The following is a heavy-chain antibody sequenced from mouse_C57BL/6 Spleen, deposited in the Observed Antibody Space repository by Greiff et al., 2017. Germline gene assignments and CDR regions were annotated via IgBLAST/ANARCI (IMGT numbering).Heavy chain of an antibody. D-gene: IGHD4-1*01. J-gene: IGHJ3*01. CDR1: GFSLTSYG. CDR3: AEGWDGAY. V-gene: IGHV2-3*01. Sequence: QVQLKESGPGLVAPSQSLSITCTVSGFSLTSYGVSWVRQPPGKGLEWLGEIWGAGSTNYYSALISRMTISKENSESQVFLRLNSLQTDDTATSYCAEGWDGAYWGQGTLVTVSA. CDR2: IWGAGST.